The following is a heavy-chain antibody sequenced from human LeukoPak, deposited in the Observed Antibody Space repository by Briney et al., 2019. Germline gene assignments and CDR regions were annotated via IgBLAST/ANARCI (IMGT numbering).Heavy chain of an antibody. CDR1: GFTYSSYS. Sequence: GGSLRLSCAASGFTYSSYSMNWVRQAPWKGLEWVSSISSSSSYIYYADSVKGRFTISRDNAKNSLYLQMNSLRAEDTAVYYCARGWDIVLVVYAYMDVWGKGTTVTVSS. CDR2: ISSSSSYI. D-gene: IGHD2-8*02. J-gene: IGHJ6*03. V-gene: IGHV3-21*01. CDR3: ARGWDIVLVVYAYMDV.